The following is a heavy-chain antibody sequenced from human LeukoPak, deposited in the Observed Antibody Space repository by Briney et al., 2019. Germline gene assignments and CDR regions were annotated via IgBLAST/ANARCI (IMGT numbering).Heavy chain of an antibody. Sequence: PGGSLRLSCAASGFTFSSYSMNWVRQAPGKGLEWVSSISSSSSSYIYYADSVKGRFTISRDNAKNSLYLQMNSLRAEDTAAYYCAKLYRITMVRGVNYYYYGMDVWGQGTTVTVSS. CDR2: ISSSSSSYI. CDR1: GFTFSSYS. CDR3: AKLYRITMVRGVNYYYYGMDV. V-gene: IGHV3-21*01. J-gene: IGHJ6*02. D-gene: IGHD3-10*01.